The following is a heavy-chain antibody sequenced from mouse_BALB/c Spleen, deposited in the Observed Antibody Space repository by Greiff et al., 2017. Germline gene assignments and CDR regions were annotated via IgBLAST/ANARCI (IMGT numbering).Heavy chain of an antibody. CDR2: INPSTGYT. CDR1: GYTFTSYW. V-gene: IGHV1-7*01. J-gene: IGHJ2*01. CDR3: ARSRAYYRSYFDY. D-gene: IGHD2-14*01. Sequence: VQLQQSGAELAKPGASVKMSCKASGYTFTSYWMHWVKQRPGQGLEWIGYINPSTGYTEYNQKFKDKATLTADKSSSTAYMQLSSLTSEDSAVYYCARSRAYYRSYFDYWGQGTTLTVSS.